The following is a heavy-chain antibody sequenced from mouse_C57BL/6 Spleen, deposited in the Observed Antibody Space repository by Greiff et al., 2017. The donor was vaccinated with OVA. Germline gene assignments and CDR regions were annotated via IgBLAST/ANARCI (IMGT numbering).Heavy chain of an antibody. Sequence: QVQLQQSGAELVRPGTSVKVSCKASGYAFTNYLIEWVKQRPGQGLEWIGVINPGSGGTNYNEKFKGQATLTADKSSSPAYMQLSSLTSEDSAVYFCARGYYYGSGAMDYWGQGTSVTVSS. V-gene: IGHV1-54*01. CDR1: GYAFTNYL. J-gene: IGHJ4*01. CDR2: INPGSGGT. CDR3: ARGYYYGSGAMDY. D-gene: IGHD1-1*01.